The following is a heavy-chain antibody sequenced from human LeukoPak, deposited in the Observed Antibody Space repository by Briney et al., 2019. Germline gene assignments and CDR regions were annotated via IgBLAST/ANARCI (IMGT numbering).Heavy chain of an antibody. J-gene: IGHJ4*02. D-gene: IGHD6-13*01. CDR3: ARQGPRAAAAYYFDS. Sequence: PSETLSLTCAVYGGSFSGYYWSWIRQPPGKGLEWIGEINHSGSTNYNPPLKSRVTISVDTSKNQFFLKLTSVTAADTAVYYCARQGPRAAAAYYFDSWGQGTLVTVSS. CDR2: INHSGST. V-gene: IGHV4-34*01. CDR1: GGSFSGYY.